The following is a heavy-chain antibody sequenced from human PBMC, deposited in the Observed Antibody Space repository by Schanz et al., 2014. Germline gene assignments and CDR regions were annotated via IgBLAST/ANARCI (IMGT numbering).Heavy chain of an antibody. Sequence: EVQLVESGGGLVQPGGSLRLSCAASGFTFSSYTMNWVRQAPGKGLEWVSAISGSGGSTVYADSVKGRFTIARDNSKNTLFLQMDSLRVEDTAVYYCMAMGRNTSHYFDHWGQGTLVTVSS. CDR1: GFTFSSYT. CDR2: ISGSGGST. D-gene: IGHD1-1*01. J-gene: IGHJ4*02. CDR3: MAMGRNTSHYFDH. V-gene: IGHV3-23*04.